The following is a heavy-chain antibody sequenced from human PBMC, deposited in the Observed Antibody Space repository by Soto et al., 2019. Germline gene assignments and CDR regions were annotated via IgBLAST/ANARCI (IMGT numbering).Heavy chain of an antibody. D-gene: IGHD6-19*01. CDR3: ARSTPARIAVAGYFDY. J-gene: IGHJ4*02. CDR1: GYSISSGYY. CDR2: IYHSGST. V-gene: IGHV4-38-2*01. Sequence: SETLSLTCAVSGYSISSGYYWGWIRQPPGKGLEWIGSIYHSGSTYYNPSLKSRVTISVDTSKNQFSLELSSVTAADTAVYYCARSTPARIAVAGYFDYWGQGTLVTVSS.